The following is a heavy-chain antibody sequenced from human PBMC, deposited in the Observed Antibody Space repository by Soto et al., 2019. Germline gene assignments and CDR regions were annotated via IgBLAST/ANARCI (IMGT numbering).Heavy chain of an antibody. CDR2: IYYSGST. D-gene: IGHD2-2*01. V-gene: IGHV4-30-4*01. Sequence: QVQLQESGPGLVKPSQTLSLTCTVSGGSISSGDYYWSWIRQPPGKGLEWIGYIYYSGSTYYNPSLKSRVTISVATSKNQFSLKLSSVTAADTAVYYCARGLGNIVVVPAAHGMDVWGQGTTVTVSS. J-gene: IGHJ6*02. CDR1: GGSISSGDYY. CDR3: ARGLGNIVVVPAAHGMDV.